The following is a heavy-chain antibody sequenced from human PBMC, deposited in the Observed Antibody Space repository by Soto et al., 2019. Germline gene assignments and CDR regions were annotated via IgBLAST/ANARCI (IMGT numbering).Heavy chain of an antibody. V-gene: IGHV1-69*12. CDR3: ATSQLGYSYGFGYGMDV. Sequence: QVQLVQSGAEVKKPGSSVKVSCKASGGTFSSYAISWVRQAPGQGLEWMGGIVPIFGTANYAQKFQGRVTITADESTSTAYMELSSLRSEDTAVNYCATSQLGYSYGFGYGMDVWGQGTTVTVSS. CDR1: GGTFSSYA. J-gene: IGHJ6*02. CDR2: IVPIFGTA. D-gene: IGHD5-18*01.